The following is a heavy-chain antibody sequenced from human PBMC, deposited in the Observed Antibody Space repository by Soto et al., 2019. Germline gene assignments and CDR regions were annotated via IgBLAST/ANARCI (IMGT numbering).Heavy chain of an antibody. CDR2: IDPSDSYT. J-gene: IGHJ5*02. D-gene: IGHD2-21*02. CDR1: GYSFTSYW. Sequence: PGESLKISCKGSGYSFTSYWISWVRQMPGKGLEWMGRIDPSDSYTNYSPSFQGHVTISADKPISTAYLQWSSLKASDTAMYYCARHIVVVTALNPAFDPWGQGTLVTVSS. V-gene: IGHV5-10-1*01. CDR3: ARHIVVVTALNPAFDP.